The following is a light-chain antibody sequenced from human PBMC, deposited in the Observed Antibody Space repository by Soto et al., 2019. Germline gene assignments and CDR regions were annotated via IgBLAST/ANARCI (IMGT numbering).Light chain of an antibody. Sequence: DIVLTQSPLSLPVTPGEPASISCRSSQSLLDINGNTYLDWDLQKPGQPPQLLIYLASNRPSGVXDXXSGSGSGTDFTLNISRLEAEDVAVYYCLQAIRIPLTFGQGTKVEIK. CDR3: LQAIRIPLT. CDR1: QSLLDINGNTY. V-gene: IGKV2-28*01. CDR2: LAS. J-gene: IGKJ1*01.